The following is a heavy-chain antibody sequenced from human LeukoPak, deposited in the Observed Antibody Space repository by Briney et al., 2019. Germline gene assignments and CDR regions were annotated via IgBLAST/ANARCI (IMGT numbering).Heavy chain of an antibody. V-gene: IGHV1-18*01. CDR2: ISAYNGNT. Sequence: GASVNVSCKASGGTFSSHAISWVRQAAGQGLEGMGWISAYNGNTNYAQKLQGRVTMTTDTSTSTAYVELRSLRSDDTAVYYCARDFRELGSRVDYWGQGTLVTVSS. J-gene: IGHJ4*02. CDR3: ARDFRELGSRVDY. D-gene: IGHD7-27*01. CDR1: GGTFSSHA.